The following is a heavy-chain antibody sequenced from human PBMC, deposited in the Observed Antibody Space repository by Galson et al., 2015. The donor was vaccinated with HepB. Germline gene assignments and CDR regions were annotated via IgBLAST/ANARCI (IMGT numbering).Heavy chain of an antibody. V-gene: IGHV4-30-4*01. D-gene: IGHD6-13*01. CDR1: GGSISSGDYY. CDR3: ARDRIAAAGTFDY. Sequence: SLTCTVSGGSISSGDYYWSWIRQPPGKGLEWIGYIYYSGSTYYNPSLKSRVTISVDTSKNQFSLKLSSVTAADTAVYYCARDRIAAAGTFDYWGQGTLVTVSS. J-gene: IGHJ4*02. CDR2: IYYSGST.